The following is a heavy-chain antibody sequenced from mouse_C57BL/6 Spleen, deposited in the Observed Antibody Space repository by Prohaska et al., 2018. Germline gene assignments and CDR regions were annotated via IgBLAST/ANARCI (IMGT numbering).Heavy chain of an antibody. V-gene: IGHV11-2*01. CDR2: INSDCSAI. D-gene: IGHD2-1*01. CDR3: MRYGNHWYFDV. J-gene: IGHJ1*03. CDR1: GFTFSGFW. Sequence: EVQLLETGGGLVQPGGSRGLSCEGSGFTFSGFWMSWVRQTPGKTLEWIGDINSDCSAINYAPSIKDRFTIFRDNDKGTLYLQMSNVRSEDTATYFCMRYGNHWYFDVWGTGTTVTVSS.